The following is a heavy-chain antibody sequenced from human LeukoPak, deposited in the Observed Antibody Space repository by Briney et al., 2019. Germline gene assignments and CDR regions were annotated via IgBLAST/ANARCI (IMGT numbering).Heavy chain of an antibody. V-gene: IGHV3-23*01. J-gene: IGHJ4*02. D-gene: IGHD3-16*01. CDR1: GFTFSSYG. CDR3: AKALGDWPTTLDY. CDR2: ISGSGDST. Sequence: GSLRLSCAASGFTFSSYGMNWVRQSPGKGLEWVSGISGSGDSTYYADSVKGRFTVSRDNSKNTLYLQMNSLTAADTAVYFCAKALGDWPTTLDYWGRGTLVTVSS.